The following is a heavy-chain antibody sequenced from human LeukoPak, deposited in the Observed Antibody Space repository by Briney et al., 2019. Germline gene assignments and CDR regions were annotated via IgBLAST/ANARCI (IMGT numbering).Heavy chain of an antibody. CDR3: ARAHLLRYCSGGSCRPYRFDH. CDR1: GYTFTSYY. V-gene: IGHV1-46*01. J-gene: IGHJ5*02. D-gene: IGHD2-15*01. CDR2: INPSGGST. Sequence: GASVRVSCKASGYTFTSYYMHWVRQAPGQGLEWMGIINPSGGSTSYAQKFQGRVTMTRDTSTSTVYMELSSLRSEDTAVYYCARAHLLRYCSGGSCRPYRFDHWGQGTLVTVSS.